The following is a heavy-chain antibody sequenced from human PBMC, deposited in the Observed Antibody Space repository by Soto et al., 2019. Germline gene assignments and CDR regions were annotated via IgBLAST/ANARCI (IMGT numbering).Heavy chain of an antibody. Sequence: ASVKVSCKASGYTFTGYYMHWVRQAPGQGLEWMGWINPNSGGTSYAQKFQGWVTMTRDTSISTAYMELSRLRSDDTAVYYCASDLVESCGPVSGRPYYYYGMDVWGQGTTVTVSS. D-gene: IGHD2-15*01. CDR1: GYTFTGYY. J-gene: IGHJ6*02. CDR2: INPNSGGT. V-gene: IGHV1-2*04. CDR3: ASDLVESCGPVSGRPYYYYGMDV.